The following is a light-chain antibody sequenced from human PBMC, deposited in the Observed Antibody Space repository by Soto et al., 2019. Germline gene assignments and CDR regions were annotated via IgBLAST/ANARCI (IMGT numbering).Light chain of an antibody. Sequence: EIVMTQSPATLSVSAGGRATLSCRASQSISDTLAWYQQKPGQAPRLLIHGASTRASGVPARFSGSGSGTDFTLTISSLQSEDFAVYYCQQYNNWPWTFGQGTKVDIK. CDR2: GAS. CDR1: QSISDT. CDR3: QQYNNWPWT. V-gene: IGKV3-15*01. J-gene: IGKJ1*01.